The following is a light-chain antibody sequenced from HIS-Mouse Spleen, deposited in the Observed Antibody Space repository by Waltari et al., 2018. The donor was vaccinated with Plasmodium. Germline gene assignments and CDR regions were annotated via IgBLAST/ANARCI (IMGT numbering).Light chain of an antibody. CDR1: QSVSSN. Sequence: EIVMTQSPATLSVSPGERATLSCRASQSVSSNLAWYQRKPGQAPRLLIYGASTRGTGIPARFSGSGSGTEVTLTISSLQSEDFAVYYCQQYNNWSFTFGPGTKVDIK. V-gene: IGKV3-15*01. CDR2: GAS. J-gene: IGKJ3*01. CDR3: QQYNNWSFT.